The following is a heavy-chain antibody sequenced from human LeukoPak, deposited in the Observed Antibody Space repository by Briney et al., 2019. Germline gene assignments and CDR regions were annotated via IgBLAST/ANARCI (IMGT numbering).Heavy chain of an antibody. V-gene: IGHV3-23*01. D-gene: IGHD4-23*01. CDR1: GFTFSSSA. Sequence: GGSLRLSCAASGFTFSSSAMSWVRQAPGKGLEWVSTISGSGSGSSTYYADSVKGRFTISRDNAKNSLYLQMNSLRAEDTAVYYCARDYGGSSPFDYWGQGTLVTVSS. CDR2: ISGSGSGSST. CDR3: ARDYGGSSPFDY. J-gene: IGHJ4*02.